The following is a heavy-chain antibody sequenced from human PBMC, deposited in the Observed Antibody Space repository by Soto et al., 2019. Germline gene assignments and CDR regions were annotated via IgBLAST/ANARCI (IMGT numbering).Heavy chain of an antibody. CDR3: VRRQSLSYGQSGMDV. CDR1: GFSLLTYD. V-gene: IGHV3-13*01. J-gene: IGHJ6*02. CDR2: IGTVGDT. Sequence: PGGSLRLSCVASGFSLLTYDMHWVRQPSGKGLEWVSGIGTVGDTYYLDSVKGRFTISRDNGKGSVYLEMTGLRAGETAVYFCVRRQSLSYGQSGMDVWGQGTTVTVSS. D-gene: IGHD2-21*01.